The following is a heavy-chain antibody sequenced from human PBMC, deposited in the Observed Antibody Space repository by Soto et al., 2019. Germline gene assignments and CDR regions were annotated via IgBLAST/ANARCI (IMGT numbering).Heavy chain of an antibody. CDR2: IDPDNGET. J-gene: IGHJ4*02. CDR3: ATPYCSSTSCYAQKTPLKSYFDY. D-gene: IGHD2-2*01. V-gene: IGHV1-24*01. Sequence: ASVKVSCKASGYIFTNFALHWVRQAPGQGLEWMGWIDPDNGETIYAQKFQGRVTMTEDTSTDTAYMELSSLRSEDTAVYYCATPYCSSTSCYAQKTPLKSYFDYWGQGTLVTVSS. CDR1: GYIFTNFA.